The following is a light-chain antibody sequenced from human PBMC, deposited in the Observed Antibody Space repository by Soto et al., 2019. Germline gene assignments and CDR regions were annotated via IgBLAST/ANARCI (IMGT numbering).Light chain of an antibody. CDR3: CSYAGSYSYV. J-gene: IGLJ1*01. Sequence: QSVLTQPHSVSGSPGQSVTISCTGTSSDVGGYNYVSWYQQHPGKAPKLMIYDVSMRPSGVPDRFSGSKSGNTASLTISGLQAEDEADYYCCSYAGSYSYVFGTGTKVTVL. CDR1: SSDVGGYNY. V-gene: IGLV2-11*01. CDR2: DVS.